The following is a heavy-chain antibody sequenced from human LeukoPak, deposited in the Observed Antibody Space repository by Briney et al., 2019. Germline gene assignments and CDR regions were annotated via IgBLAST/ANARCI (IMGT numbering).Heavy chain of an antibody. CDR3: AKDRHGSSTSCRYYYYYDMDV. V-gene: IGHV3-23*01. J-gene: IGHJ6*02. CDR2: ISGIGGST. CDR1: GFTFSSYA. D-gene: IGHD2-2*01. Sequence: GGSLRLSCPASGFTFSSYAMSWVRQAPGGGLEWVAAISGIGGSTYYADSVKGRFTISRDNSKKPLYLQMNSLRAEDTVVYYCAKDRHGSSTSCRYYYYYDMDVWGQGTTVTVSS.